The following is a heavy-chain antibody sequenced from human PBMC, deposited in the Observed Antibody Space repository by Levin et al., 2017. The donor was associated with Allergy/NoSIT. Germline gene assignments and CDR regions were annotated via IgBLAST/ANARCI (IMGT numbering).Heavy chain of an antibody. CDR1: GFSFSAFG. D-gene: IGHD6-13*01. CDR2: ISYDGNDK. CDR3: VKDIVFGTSSWALDF. Sequence: AGGSLRLSCAASGFSFSAFGMHWVRQAPGKGLEWVAVISYDGNDKYYADSVKGRFTISRDTPKNTLHLQMNSLRTEDTAVYYCVKDIVFGTSSWALDFWGQGALVTVSS. V-gene: IGHV3-30*18. J-gene: IGHJ4*02.